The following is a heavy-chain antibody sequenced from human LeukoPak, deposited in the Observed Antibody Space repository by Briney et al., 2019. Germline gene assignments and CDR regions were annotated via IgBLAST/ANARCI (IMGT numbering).Heavy chain of an antibody. CDR3: AKKYSVSGSPGLGIDY. D-gene: IGHD3-10*01. J-gene: IGHJ4*02. CDR1: GFTFSSYG. CDR2: ISGSDGRT. V-gene: IGHV3-23*01. Sequence: PGGSLRLSCAASGFTFSSYGMSWVRQAPGKGLEWVSAISGSDGRTYYADSVKGRFTIPRDNSKNTLYLQMNTLRAEDTAVYYCAKKYSVSGSPGLGIDYWGQGTLVTVSS.